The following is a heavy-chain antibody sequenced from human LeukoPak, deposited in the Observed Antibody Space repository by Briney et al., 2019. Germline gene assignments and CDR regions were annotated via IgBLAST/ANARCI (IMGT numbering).Heavy chain of an antibody. J-gene: IGHJ5*02. Sequence: GASVKVSCKASGYTFTSYAMNWVRQAPGQGLEWMGWINTNTGNPTYAQGFTGRFVFSLDTSVSTAYLQISSLKAEDTAVYYCARDRPPYTAIVSRWFDPWGQGTLVTVSS. CDR3: ARDRPPYTAIVSRWFDP. CDR1: GYTFTSYA. V-gene: IGHV7-4-1*02. D-gene: IGHD5-18*01. CDR2: INTNTGNP.